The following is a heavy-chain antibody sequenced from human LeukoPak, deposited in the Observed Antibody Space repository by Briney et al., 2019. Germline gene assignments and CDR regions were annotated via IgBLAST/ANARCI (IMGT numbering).Heavy chain of an antibody. D-gene: IGHD6-13*01. CDR3: ARDGGAVGTGLYYFDY. J-gene: IGHJ4*02. CDR2: IYYSGST. V-gene: IGHV4-59*01. Sequence: SETLSLTCSVSGGSISSYYWSWIRQPPGKGLEWIGYIYYSGSTKYNPSLKSRVTISVGTSKNQFSLKLSSVTAADTAMYYCARDGGAVGTGLYYFDYWGQGTLVTVSS. CDR1: GGSISSYY.